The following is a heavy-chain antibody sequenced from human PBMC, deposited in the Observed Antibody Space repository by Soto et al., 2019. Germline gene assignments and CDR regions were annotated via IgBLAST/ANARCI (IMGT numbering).Heavy chain of an antibody. D-gene: IGHD2-8*01. V-gene: IGHV4-59*01. CDR2: IYYSGST. J-gene: IGHJ5*02. CDR1: GGSISSYY. Sequence: SETLSLTCTVSGGSISSYYWSWIRQPPGKGLEWIGYIYYSGSTNYNPSLKSRVTISVDTSKNQFSLKLSSVTAADTAVYYCAREGYCTNGVCYRAWFDPWGQGTLVTVSS. CDR3: AREGYCTNGVCYRAWFDP.